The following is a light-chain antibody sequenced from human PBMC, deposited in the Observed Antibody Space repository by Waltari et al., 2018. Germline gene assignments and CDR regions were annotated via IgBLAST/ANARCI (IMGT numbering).Light chain of an antibody. CDR1: SSDVGGYDS. J-gene: IGLJ2*01. Sequence: QSALTQPASVSGSPGQSITISCAGTSSDVGGYDSVSWYQQHPGNAPKLMIYDVSNPPSGVSSRFSGSKSGNTASLTISGLQAEDEANYYCSSYTTSITLVFGGGTKLTVL. V-gene: IGLV2-14*03. CDR2: DVS. CDR3: SSYTTSITLV.